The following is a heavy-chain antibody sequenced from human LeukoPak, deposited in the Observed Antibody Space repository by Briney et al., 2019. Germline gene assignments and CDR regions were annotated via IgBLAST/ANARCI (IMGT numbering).Heavy chain of an antibody. J-gene: IGHJ4*02. Sequence: PGGSLRLSCAASGFTFSSYWMHWVRQAPGKGLVWVSRINSDGSSTSYADSVKGRFTISRDNAKNTLYLQMNSLRAEDTAMYYCARGHIVVLTAPDYWGQGTLVTVSS. CDR1: GFTFSSYW. CDR2: INSDGSST. V-gene: IGHV3-74*01. D-gene: IGHD2-21*02. CDR3: ARGHIVVLTAPDY.